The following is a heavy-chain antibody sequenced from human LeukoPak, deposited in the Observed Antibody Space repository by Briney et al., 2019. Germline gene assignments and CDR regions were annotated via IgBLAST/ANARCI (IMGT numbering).Heavy chain of an antibody. CDR1: GFTVSSNY. J-gene: IGHJ4*02. V-gene: IGHV3-66*01. Sequence: QTGGSLGLSCAASGFTVSSNYMSWVRQAPGEGLEWVSVIYSGGSTYYADSVKGRFTISRDNSKNTLYLLMNSLRAEDTAVYYCARDRGVRGVPYDWGQGTLVTVSS. CDR2: IYSGGST. D-gene: IGHD3-10*01. CDR3: ARDRGVRGVPYD.